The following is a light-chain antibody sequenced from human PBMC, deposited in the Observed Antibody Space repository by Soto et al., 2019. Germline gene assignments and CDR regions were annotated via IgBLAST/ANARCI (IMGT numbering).Light chain of an antibody. CDR2: DAS. CDR3: QQANSFPLT. CDR1: QGIRSC. Sequence: DIQLTQSPSSVSTSVGDRVTITCRASQGIRSCLAWYQQKLGKAPKLLIYDASTLQSGVPSRFSGSGSGTDFTLTINSLQPEDFATYYCQQANSFPLTFGGGTKVDI. V-gene: IGKV1D-12*01. J-gene: IGKJ4*01.